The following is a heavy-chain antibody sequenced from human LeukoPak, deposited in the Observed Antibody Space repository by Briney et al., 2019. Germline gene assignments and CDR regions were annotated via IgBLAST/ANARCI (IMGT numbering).Heavy chain of an antibody. CDR2: IYYSGST. CDR3: ARLVRFLSDYFDY. J-gene: IGHJ4*02. V-gene: IGHV4-59*01. CDR1: GGSISSYY. Sequence: PSETLSLTCTVSGGSISSYYWSWIRQPPGKGLEWIGYIYYSGSTNYNPSLKSRVTISVDTSKNQFSLNLSSVTAADTAVYYRARLVRFLSDYFDYWGQGTLVTVSS.